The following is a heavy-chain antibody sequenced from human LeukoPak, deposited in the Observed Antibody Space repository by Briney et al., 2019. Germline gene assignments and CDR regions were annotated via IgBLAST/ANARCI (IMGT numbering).Heavy chain of an antibody. CDR1: GYTFTGYY. J-gene: IGHJ6*02. CDR3: ARDGRTPYGMDV. D-gene: IGHD1-26*01. V-gene: IGHV1-2*02. CDR2: INPYSGGT. Sequence: ASVKVSCKASGYTFTGYYMHWVRQAPGQGLEWMGWINPYSGGTNYAQKFQGRVTMTRDTSISTAYMELSRLRSDDTAEYYCARDGRTPYGMDVWGQGTTVTVSS.